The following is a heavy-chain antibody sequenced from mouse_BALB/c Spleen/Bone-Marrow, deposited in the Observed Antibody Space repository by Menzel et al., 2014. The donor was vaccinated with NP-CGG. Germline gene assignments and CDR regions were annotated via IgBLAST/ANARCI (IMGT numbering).Heavy chain of an antibody. CDR3: ARDYDEWFAY. CDR2: IWAGGST. CDR1: GFSLTSYG. V-gene: IGHV2-9*02. Sequence: VKVVESGPGLVAPSQSLSITCTVSGFSLTSYGVHWVRQPPGKGLEWLGVIWAGGSTNYNSALMSRLSISKDNSKSQVFLKMNSLQTDDTAMHYCARDYDEWFAYWGQGTLVTVSA. J-gene: IGHJ3*01. D-gene: IGHD2-12*01.